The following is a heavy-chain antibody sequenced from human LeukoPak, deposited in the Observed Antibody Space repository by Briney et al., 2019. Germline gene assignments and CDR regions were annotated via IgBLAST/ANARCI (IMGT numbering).Heavy chain of an antibody. CDR2: MNPNSGNT. D-gene: IGHD5-18*01. CDR3: ARVGGYSYGWAYYYYMDV. Sequence: GASVNVSCKASGYTFTSYDINWVRQATGQGLEWMGWMNPNSGNTGYAQKFQGRVTITRNTSISTAYMELSSLRSEDTAVYYCARVGGYSYGWAYYYYMDVWGKGTTVTVSS. J-gene: IGHJ6*03. V-gene: IGHV1-8*03. CDR1: GYTFTSYD.